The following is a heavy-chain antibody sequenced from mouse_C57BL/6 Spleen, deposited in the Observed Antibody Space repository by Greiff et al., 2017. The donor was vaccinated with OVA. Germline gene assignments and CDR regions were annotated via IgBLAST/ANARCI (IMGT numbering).Heavy chain of an antibody. V-gene: IGHV1-22*01. CDR2: INPNNGGT. D-gene: IGHD2-4*01. Sequence: VQLQQSGPELVKPGASVKMSCKASGYTFTDYNMHWVKQSHGKSLEWIGYINPNNGGTSYNQKFKGKATLTVNKSSSTAYMELRSLTSEDSADYYCARKGDYDEENGWFADWGQGTLVTVSA. CDR3: ARKGDYDEENGWFAD. J-gene: IGHJ3*01. CDR1: GYTFTDYN.